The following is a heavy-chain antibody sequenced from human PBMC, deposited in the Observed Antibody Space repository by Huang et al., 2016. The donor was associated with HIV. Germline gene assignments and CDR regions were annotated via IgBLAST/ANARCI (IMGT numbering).Heavy chain of an antibody. Sequence: QVQLVESGGGVVQPGTSLSLSCAVSGFTFSNYAMNWVRQAPGKGLEWVAVVSNEGSTKYYADSVKGRFTISRDNSKNTVYLQMNSLRAEDTAVYYCARSEPSRYYFDYWGQGTLVTVSS. V-gene: IGHV3-30-3*01. CDR3: ARSEPSRYYFDY. J-gene: IGHJ4*02. CDR2: VSNEGSTK. CDR1: GFTFSNYA.